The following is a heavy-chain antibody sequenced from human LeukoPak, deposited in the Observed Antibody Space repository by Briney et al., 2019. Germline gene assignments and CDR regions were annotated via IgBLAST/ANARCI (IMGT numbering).Heavy chain of an antibody. CDR2: MNPNSGNT. J-gene: IGHJ3*02. CDR1: GYTFTSYD. CDR3: ARTNYQNAFDI. D-gene: IGHD4/OR15-4a*01. V-gene: IGHV1-8*01. Sequence: AASVKVSCKASGYTFTSYDINWVRQATGQGLEWMGWMNPNSGNTGYAQKFQGRVTITADKSTSTAYMELSSLRSEDTAVYYCARTNYQNAFDIWGQGTMVTVSS.